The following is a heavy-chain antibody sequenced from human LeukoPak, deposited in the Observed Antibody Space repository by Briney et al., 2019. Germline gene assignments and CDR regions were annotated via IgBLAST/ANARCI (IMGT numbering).Heavy chain of an antibody. Sequence: ASVKVSCKASGYTFTSYGISWVRQAPGQGLEWMGWISAYNGSTNYAQKLQGRVTMTTDTSTSTAYMELRSLRSDDTAVYYCAREWASWRAAAGINYFDYWGQGTLVTVSS. CDR1: GYTFTSYG. J-gene: IGHJ4*02. CDR2: ISAYNGST. CDR3: AREWASWRAAAGINYFDY. V-gene: IGHV1-18*01. D-gene: IGHD6-13*01.